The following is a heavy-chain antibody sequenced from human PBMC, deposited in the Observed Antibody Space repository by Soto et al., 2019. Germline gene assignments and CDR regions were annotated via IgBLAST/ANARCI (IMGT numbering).Heavy chain of an antibody. Sequence: PGGSLRLSCAAPGSTFSSYGMHWVRQAPGKRLERVAVISHDGSNKYYADSVMGRFTISRDNSKNTLYLQMNSLRADDAAVYYCAKVDDFWSGSWYFDYWGQGTLVTVSS. CDR2: ISHDGSNK. V-gene: IGHV3-30*18. CDR1: GSTFSSYG. D-gene: IGHD3-3*01. CDR3: AKVDDFWSGSWYFDY. J-gene: IGHJ4*02.